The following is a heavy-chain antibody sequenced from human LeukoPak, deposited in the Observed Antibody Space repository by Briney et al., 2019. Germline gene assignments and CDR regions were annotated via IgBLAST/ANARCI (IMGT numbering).Heavy chain of an antibody. V-gene: IGHV3-11*01. CDR1: GFSFSDYY. CDR2: ISGSSRTI. CDR3: ARTWDRFDP. J-gene: IGHJ5*02. Sequence: GGSLRLSCAASGFSFSDYYMSWIRQAPGKGLEWLSYISGSSRTIYFADSVKGRFIISRDNAKNSLYLQMNRLAAEDTALYYCARTWDRFDPWGQGTLVTVSS. D-gene: IGHD1-26*01.